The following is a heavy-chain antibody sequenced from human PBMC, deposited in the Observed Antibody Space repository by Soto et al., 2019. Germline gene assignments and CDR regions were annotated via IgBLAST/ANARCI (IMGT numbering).Heavy chain of an antibody. Sequence: QLQLHMSGSGLVKLSQTLSLTCTVSGASITYGAYSWSWIRQTPGKGLEWIGYINHLETTFYNPSFESRLTLSIDRTKNQFSLNLKSMSAADRAVYFCARGGGFDSFDYWGQGILVTVSS. J-gene: IGHJ4*02. D-gene: IGHD3-10*01. CDR3: ARGGGFDSFDY. V-gene: IGHV4-30-2*01. CDR2: INHLETT. CDR1: GASITYGAYS.